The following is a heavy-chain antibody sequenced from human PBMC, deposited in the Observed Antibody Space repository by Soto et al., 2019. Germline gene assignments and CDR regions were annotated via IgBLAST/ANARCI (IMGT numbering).Heavy chain of an antibody. CDR3: ARRRRPYGDYYFDY. D-gene: IGHD4-17*01. Sequence: VQLEESGGGLVQPGGSLRLSCAASGFTVSNNYMSWVRQAPGKGLEWVSIIYSGGSTYYADSVRGRFTISRDNSKNTLYLQVNSLRAEDTAVYYCARRRRPYGDYYFDYWGQGTLVTVSS. V-gene: IGHV3-66*04. CDR1: GFTVSNNY. J-gene: IGHJ4*02. CDR2: IYSGGST.